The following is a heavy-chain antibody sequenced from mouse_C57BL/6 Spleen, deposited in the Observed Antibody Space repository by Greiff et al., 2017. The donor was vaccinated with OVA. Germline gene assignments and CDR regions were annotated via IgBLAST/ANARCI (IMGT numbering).Heavy chain of an antibody. CDR2: IHPNSGST. V-gene: IGHV1-64*01. D-gene: IGHD1-1*01. Sequence: QVQLQQPGAELVKPGASVKLSCKASGYTFTSYWMHWVKQRPGQGLEWIGMIHPNSGSTNYNEKFKSKATLTVDKSSSTAYMQLSSLTSEDSAVYYGARSGGSSYDWYFDVWGTGTTVTVSS. J-gene: IGHJ1*03. CDR3: ARSGGSSYDWYFDV. CDR1: GYTFTSYW.